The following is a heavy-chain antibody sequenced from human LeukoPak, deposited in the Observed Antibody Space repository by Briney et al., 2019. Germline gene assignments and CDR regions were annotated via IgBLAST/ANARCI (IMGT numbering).Heavy chain of an antibody. CDR3: AKDRGDYVASNWFDP. V-gene: IGHV3-7*01. Sequence: PGGSLRLSCVASGFTFSSYWMSWVRQAPGKGLEWVANIGQDGNDKYYADSVKGRFTISRDNSKNTLYLQMNSLRAEDTAVYYCAKDRGDYVASNWFDPWGQGTLVTVSS. CDR1: GFTFSSYW. J-gene: IGHJ5*02. CDR2: IGQDGNDK. D-gene: IGHD4-17*01.